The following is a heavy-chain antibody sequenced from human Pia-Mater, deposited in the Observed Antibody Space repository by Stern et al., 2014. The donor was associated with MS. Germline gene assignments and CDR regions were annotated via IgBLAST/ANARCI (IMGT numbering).Heavy chain of an antibody. V-gene: IGHV1-69*01. J-gene: IGHJ6*02. D-gene: IGHD3-9*01. CDR2: IIPIFGTA. Sequence: QLVQSGDEVKKPGSSVKVSCKASGGTFNVYAINWLRQAPGQGLEWMGGIIPIFGTANYAQKFQGRVTITADESTRTSSMQLSSLRYDDTAVYYCARDGRHTDNYGLDVWGQGTTVTVSS. CDR1: GGTFNVYA. CDR3: ARDGRHTDNYGLDV.